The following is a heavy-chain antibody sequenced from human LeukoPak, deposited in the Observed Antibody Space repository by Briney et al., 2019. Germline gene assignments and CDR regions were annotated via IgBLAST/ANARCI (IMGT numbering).Heavy chain of an antibody. CDR3: ARRKWFGDYYMDV. V-gene: IGHV4-4*09. CDR1: GGSISSYY. CDR2: IYTSGST. D-gene: IGHD3-10*01. J-gene: IGHJ6*03. Sequence: KPSETLSLTCTVSGGSISSYYWSWIRQPPGKGLEWIGYIYTSGSTNYNPSLKSRVTISVDTSKNQFSLKLSSVTAADTAVYYCARRKWFGDYYMDVWGKGTTVTVSS.